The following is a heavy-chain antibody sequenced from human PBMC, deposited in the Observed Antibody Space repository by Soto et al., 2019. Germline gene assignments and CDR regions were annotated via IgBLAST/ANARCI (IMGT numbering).Heavy chain of an antibody. CDR1: GGTFSSYA. J-gene: IGHJ5*02. V-gene: IGHV1-69*13. Sequence: GASVKVSCKASGGTFSSYAISWVRQAPVQGLEWMGGIIPIFGTANYAQKFQGRVTITADESTSTAYMELSSLRSEDTAVYYCAREGYCSGGSCYAGPCVEFDPWGQGTLVTVSS. D-gene: IGHD2-15*01. CDR2: IIPIFGTA. CDR3: AREGYCSGGSCYAGPCVEFDP.